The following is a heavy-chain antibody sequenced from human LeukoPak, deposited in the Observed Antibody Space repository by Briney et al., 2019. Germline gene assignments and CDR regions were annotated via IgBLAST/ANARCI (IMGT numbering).Heavy chain of an antibody. Sequence: GGPLRLSCTASGFTVSSNYMSWVRQAPGKGLEWVSVIYSGGSTYYADSVKGRFTISRDNSKNTLYLQMTSLRAEDTAVYYCARAAAAGPFDYWGQGTLVTVSS. V-gene: IGHV3-66*01. D-gene: IGHD6-13*01. CDR3: ARAAAAGPFDY. CDR2: IYSGGST. CDR1: GFTVSSNY. J-gene: IGHJ4*02.